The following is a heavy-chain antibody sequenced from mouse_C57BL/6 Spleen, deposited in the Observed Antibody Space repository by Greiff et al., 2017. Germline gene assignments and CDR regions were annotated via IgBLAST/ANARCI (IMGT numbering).Heavy chain of an antibody. CDR2: ISDGGSYT. J-gene: IGHJ1*03. CDR3: ARYYYGSSGYFDV. D-gene: IGHD1-1*01. Sequence: DVMLVESGGGLVKPGGSLKLSCAASGFTFSSYAMSWVRQTPEKRLEWVATISDGGSYTYYPDNVKGRFTISRDNAKNNLYLQMSHLKSEDTAMYYCARYYYGSSGYFDVWGTGTTVTVSS. V-gene: IGHV5-4*03. CDR1: GFTFSSYA.